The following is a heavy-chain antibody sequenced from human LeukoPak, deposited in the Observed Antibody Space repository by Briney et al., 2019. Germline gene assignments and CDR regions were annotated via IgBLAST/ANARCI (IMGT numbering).Heavy chain of an antibody. CDR2: IYYNGNT. CDR3: ARSVEGYCSSGSCYSYYYYMDV. D-gene: IGHD2-15*01. J-gene: IGHJ6*03. Sequence: SETLSLTCTVSGGSIGRSSYYWGWIRQPPGKGLEWIGNIYYNGNTDYNPSLSSRVTISVDTSKNQFSLKLSSVTAADTAVYYCARSVEGYCSSGSCYSYYYYMDVWGKGTTVTVSS. V-gene: IGHV4-39*07. CDR1: GGSIGRSSYY.